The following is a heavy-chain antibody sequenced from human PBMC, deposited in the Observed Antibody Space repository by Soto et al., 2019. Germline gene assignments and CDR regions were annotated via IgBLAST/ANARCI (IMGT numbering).Heavy chain of an antibody. J-gene: IGHJ1*01. CDR1: GFTVGSYA. CDR2: ISYDGSNK. D-gene: IGHD3-22*01. CDR3: ASVDDSSGYFTEYFQH. V-gene: IGHV3-30-3*01. Sequence: GGSRRLSCPASGFTVGSYAMHWVGQAPGKGLEWVAVISYDGSNKYYADSVKGRFTISRDNSKNTLYLQMNSLRAEDTAVYYCASVDDSSGYFTEYFQHWGQGTLVTVS.